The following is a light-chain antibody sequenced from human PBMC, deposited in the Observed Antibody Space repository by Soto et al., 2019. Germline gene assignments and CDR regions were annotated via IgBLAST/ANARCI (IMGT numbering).Light chain of an antibody. CDR3: SSYTSSSTRV. CDR1: SSDVGGYNY. J-gene: IGLJ1*01. CDR2: EVS. V-gene: IGLV2-14*01. Sequence: ALTQPASVSGSPGQSITISCTGTSSDVGGYNYVSWYQQHPGKAPKLMIYEVSNRPSGVSNRFSGSKSGNTASLTISGLQAEDEADYYCSSYTSSSTRVFGTGTKV.